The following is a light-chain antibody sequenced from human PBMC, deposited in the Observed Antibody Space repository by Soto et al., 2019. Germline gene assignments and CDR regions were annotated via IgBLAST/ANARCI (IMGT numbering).Light chain of an antibody. CDR2: KAS. CDR1: QSISSW. CDR3: QQYNSYPIT. J-gene: IGKJ5*01. Sequence: DIQMTQSPSTLSASVGDRVTITCRASQSISSWLAWYQQKPGKAPKLLIYKASSLESGVPSRFSGSGSGTEFTLTISSLQPDDFATYYCQQYNSYPITFGQGTQLDIK. V-gene: IGKV1-5*03.